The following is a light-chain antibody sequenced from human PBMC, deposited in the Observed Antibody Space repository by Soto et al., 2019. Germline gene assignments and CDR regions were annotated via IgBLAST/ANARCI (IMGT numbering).Light chain of an antibody. V-gene: IGLV1-44*01. J-gene: IGLJ2*01. CDR1: SSNIGFNS. CDR2: GNS. Sequence: QSVVTQPPSVSGTPGQTVTISCSGSSSNIGFNSVSWYQHLPGAAPKLLIFGNSARPSGVPGRFSGSKSGTSASLVISGLNSDDEAEYYCASWDGSLNGMVIGGGTKLTVL. CDR3: ASWDGSLNGMV.